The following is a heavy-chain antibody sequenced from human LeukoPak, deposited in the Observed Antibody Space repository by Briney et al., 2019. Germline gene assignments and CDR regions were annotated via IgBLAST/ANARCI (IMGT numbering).Heavy chain of an antibody. CDR1: GFTFDDYD. CDR3: AKAWFGERSGGGFDY. Sequence: GGSLRLSCAASGFTFDDYDIHWVRQAPGKGLEWVSLISGNGGSTYYADSVKGRFTISRDNSKNSLYLQMNSLRTEDTALYYCAKAWFGERSGGGFDYWGQGTLVTVSS. D-gene: IGHD3-10*01. J-gene: IGHJ4*02. CDR2: ISGNGGST. V-gene: IGHV3-43*02.